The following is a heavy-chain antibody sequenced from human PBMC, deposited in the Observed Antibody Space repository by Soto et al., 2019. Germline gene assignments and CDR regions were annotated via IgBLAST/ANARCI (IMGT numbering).Heavy chain of an antibody. CDR2: ISYDGSNK. V-gene: IGHV3-30*18. D-gene: IGHD1-26*01. Sequence: GGSLRLSCAASGFTFSSYGMHWVRQAPGKGLEWVAVISYDGSNKYYADSVKGRFTISRDNSKNTLYLQMNSLRAEDTAVYYCAKDAVSAWEQHFDYWGQGTLVTVSS. CDR1: GFTFSSYG. J-gene: IGHJ4*02. CDR3: AKDAVSAWEQHFDY.